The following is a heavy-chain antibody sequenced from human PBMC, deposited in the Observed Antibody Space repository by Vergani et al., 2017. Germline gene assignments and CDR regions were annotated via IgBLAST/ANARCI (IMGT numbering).Heavy chain of an antibody. CDR1: GFSVSNSG. D-gene: IGHD3-10*01. V-gene: IGHV3-30*02. CDR2: IQYDGSDI. Sequence: QVQLVESGGGVVQPGGSLRLSCVASGFSVSNSGMHWVRQTPGKGRELVAFIQYDGSDIFYADFVEGRFTISRDNSKNSLYLQMRSLRFDDTAVYYCANEGSANRIRGWLDHWGQGALVTVSS. CDR3: ANEGSANRIRGWLDH. J-gene: IGHJ4*02.